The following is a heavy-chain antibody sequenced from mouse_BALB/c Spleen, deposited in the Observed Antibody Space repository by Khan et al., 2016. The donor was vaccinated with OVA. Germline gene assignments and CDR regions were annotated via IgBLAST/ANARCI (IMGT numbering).Heavy chain of an antibody. CDR2: INPSPGYS. CDR1: GYTFTSYW. J-gene: IGHJ3*01. Sequence: QVQLQQSGAELAKPGASVKMSCKASGYTFTSYWMHWVKQRPGQGLEWIGYINPSPGYSEYNQKFKDKATLTADKSSSTAYMQLSSLTSDDSAVYYGANHGSSSAGCAYWGQGTLVTVSA. D-gene: IGHD1-1*01. V-gene: IGHV1-7*01. CDR3: ANHGSSSAGCAY.